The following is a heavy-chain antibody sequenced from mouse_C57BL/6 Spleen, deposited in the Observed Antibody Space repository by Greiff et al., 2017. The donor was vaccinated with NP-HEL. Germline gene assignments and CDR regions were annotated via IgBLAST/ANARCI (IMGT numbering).Heavy chain of an antibody. CDR3: ARGNSNYYFAY. V-gene: IGHV1-54*01. CDR1: GYAFTNYL. J-gene: IGHJ3*01. CDR2: INPGSGGT. Sequence: QVQLQQSGAELVRPGTSVKVSCKASGYAFTNYLIEWVKQRPGQGLEWIGVINPGSGGTNYNEKFKGKATLTADKSSSTAYMQLSSLTSEDSAVYFCARGNSNYYFAYWGQGTLVTVSA. D-gene: IGHD2-5*01.